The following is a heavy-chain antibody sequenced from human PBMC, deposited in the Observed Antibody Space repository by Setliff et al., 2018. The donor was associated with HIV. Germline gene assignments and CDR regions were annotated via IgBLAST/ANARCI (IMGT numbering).Heavy chain of an antibody. CDR2: INHSGST. CDR1: GGSFSGYY. CDR3: ARRYYYYYMDV. J-gene: IGHJ6*03. V-gene: IGHV4-34*01. Sequence: PSETLSLTCAVYGGSFSGYYWSWIRQPPGKGLEWIGEINHSGSTNYNPSLKSRVTISVDTSKNQFSLKLSFVTAADTAVYYCARRYYYYYMDVWGKGTTVTVSS.